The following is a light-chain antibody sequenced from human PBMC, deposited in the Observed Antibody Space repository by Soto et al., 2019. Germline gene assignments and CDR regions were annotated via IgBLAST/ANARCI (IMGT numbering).Light chain of an antibody. CDR2: GAS. CDR3: QQYNSWAWT. V-gene: IGKV3-15*01. J-gene: IGKJ1*01. CDR1: QSVGNN. Sequence: DILLTQSPATLSLSPGERATLSCRASQSVGNNLAWYQKKPGQPPRLLIYGASTEATNIPTRFSGSGSGTDLTLTISSPQSEDFAVYYCQQYNSWAWTFGQGTTVEIK.